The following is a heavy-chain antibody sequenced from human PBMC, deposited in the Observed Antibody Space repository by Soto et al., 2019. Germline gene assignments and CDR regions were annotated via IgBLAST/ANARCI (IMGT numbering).Heavy chain of an antibody. CDR3: ARDRFASSWSYFDY. D-gene: IGHD6-13*01. J-gene: IGHJ4*02. CDR2: ISDDGSNK. V-gene: IGHV3-30-3*01. Sequence: QVQLVESGGGVVQPGRSLRLSCAASGFTFSNYALHWVRQAPGKGQEWVAVISDDGSNKYYADSVKGRFTISRDNSKNTLYLQMNSLRAEDTAMYYCARDRFASSWSYFDYWGQGTPVTVSS. CDR1: GFTFSNYA.